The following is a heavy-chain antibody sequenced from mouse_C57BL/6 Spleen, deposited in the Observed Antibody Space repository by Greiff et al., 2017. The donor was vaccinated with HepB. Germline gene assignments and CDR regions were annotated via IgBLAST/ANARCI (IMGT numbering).Heavy chain of an antibody. J-gene: IGHJ4*01. V-gene: IGHV5-17*01. Sequence: EVQVVESGGGLVKPGGSLKLSFAASGFTFSDYGMHWVRQAPEKGLEWVAYISSGSSTIYYADTVKGRFTISRDNAKNTLFLQMTSLRSEDTAMYYCARPLYDYDEVYAMDYWGQGTSVTVSS. D-gene: IGHD2-4*01. CDR2: ISSGSSTI. CDR1: GFTFSDYG. CDR3: ARPLYDYDEVYAMDY.